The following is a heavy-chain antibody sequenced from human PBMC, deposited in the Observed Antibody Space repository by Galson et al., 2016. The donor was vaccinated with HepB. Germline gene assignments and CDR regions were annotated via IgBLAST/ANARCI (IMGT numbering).Heavy chain of an antibody. CDR1: GGSISSGTYY. CDR2: ISYSGST. J-gene: IGHJ4*02. Sequence: ETLSLTCTVSGGSISSGTYYWGWIRQPPGKGLEWIGSISYSGSTYYNPSLESRVAISIDPSKNHFSLKLNSVTAADTAVYYCARDVRGSEDYWGQGTLVTVSS. CDR3: ARDVRGSEDY. V-gene: IGHV4-39*02. D-gene: IGHD1-26*01.